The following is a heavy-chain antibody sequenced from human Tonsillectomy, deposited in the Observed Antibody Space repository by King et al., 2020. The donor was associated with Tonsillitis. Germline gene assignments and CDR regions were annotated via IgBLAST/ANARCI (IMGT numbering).Heavy chain of an antibody. CDR2: IYPDDSDT. J-gene: IGHJ4*02. V-gene: IGHV5-51*01. CDR1: GFRFTRYW. D-gene: IGHD3-22*01. CDR3: ARHNYYDSSGYYSDY. Sequence: VQLVESGAEVKKPGESLTISCEASGFRFTRYWIGWVRQMPGKGLEWMGIIYPDDSDTRYSPSFQGQVTISADKSISTAYLQWSSLKASDTAVYYCARHNYYDSSGYYSDYWGPGTLVTVSS.